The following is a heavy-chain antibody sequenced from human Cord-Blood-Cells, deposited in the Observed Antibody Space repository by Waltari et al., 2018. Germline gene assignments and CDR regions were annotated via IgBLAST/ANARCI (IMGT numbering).Heavy chain of an antibody. CDR3: SNYDLWSGRVY. Sequence: VQRVECAGGLLKHRGSLILAGDASPPTSRCDGLNCVRQPPGKGLEWVSSISSSSSYIYYADPVKSLFTISRDNAKNSLYLQMNSLRAEDTAVYYCSNYDLWSGRVYWGQGTLVTVSS. CDR2: ISSSSSYI. D-gene: IGHD3-3*01. J-gene: IGHJ4*02. CDR1: PPTSRCDG. V-gene: IGHV3-21*01.